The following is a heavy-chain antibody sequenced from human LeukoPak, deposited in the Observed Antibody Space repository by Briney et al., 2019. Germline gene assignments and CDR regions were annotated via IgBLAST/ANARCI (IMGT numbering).Heavy chain of an antibody. CDR1: GYVFINYY. D-gene: IGHD2-21*02. V-gene: IGHV1-2*02. J-gene: IGHJ5*02. CDR2: INPKSGAT. CDR3: ARSVTYNWFDP. Sequence: ASVKVSCKTSGYVFINYYIHWVRLAPGQGLQWVGWINPKSGATNYAQSFQGRVALTTDTSISTAFMELSNLRPDDTAIYFCARSVTYNWFDPWGQGTRVTVSS.